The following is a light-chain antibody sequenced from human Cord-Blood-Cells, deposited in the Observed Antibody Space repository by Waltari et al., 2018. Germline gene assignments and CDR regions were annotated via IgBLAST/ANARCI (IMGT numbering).Light chain of an antibody. CDR2: DVS. Sequence: QSALTQPLSVSGSPGQSVTIYCTGTSSDVGGYNYVSWYQQHPGKAPKLMIYDVSKRPSGVPDRFSGSKSGNTASLTISGLQAEDEADYYCCSYAGSYTYVFGTGTKVTVL. V-gene: IGLV2-11*01. CDR3: CSYAGSYTYV. CDR1: SSDVGGYNY. J-gene: IGLJ1*01.